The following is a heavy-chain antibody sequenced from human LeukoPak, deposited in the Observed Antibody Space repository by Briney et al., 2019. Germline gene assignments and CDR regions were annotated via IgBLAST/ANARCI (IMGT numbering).Heavy chain of an antibody. V-gene: IGHV4-34*01. CDR2: FNHSWGA. CDR1: SGSFSGYY. J-gene: IGHJ4*02. Sequence: SETVSLTCGVYSGSFSGYYWTWFRQPPGKGLEWIGEFNHSWGAKYNPSLKSRATISVDTSKNHLSLSLNSVTAADTAVYYCAASLWFGIYPDYWGQGSLVTVSS. CDR3: AASLWFGIYPDY. D-gene: IGHD3-10*01.